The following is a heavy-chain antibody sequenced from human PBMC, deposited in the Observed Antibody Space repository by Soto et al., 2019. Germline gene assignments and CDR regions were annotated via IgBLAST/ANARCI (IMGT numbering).Heavy chain of an antibody. Sequence: QVQLVQSGAEVKKPGASVKVSCKTSGYTFTYYHIHWLRQAPGQGPEWMGKIYPSGGSTNYAPKFWGRVTMSMDTSTSTVYMELSSLRSDDTAMYYCARDAAFRNYAYNWFDPWGQGTLVTVSS. D-gene: IGHD4-4*01. CDR1: GYTFTYYH. CDR3: ARDAAFRNYAYNWFDP. J-gene: IGHJ5*02. CDR2: IYPSGGST. V-gene: IGHV1-46*01.